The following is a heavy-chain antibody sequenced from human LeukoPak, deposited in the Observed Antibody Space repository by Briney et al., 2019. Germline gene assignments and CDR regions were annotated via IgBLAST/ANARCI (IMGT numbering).Heavy chain of an antibody. Sequence: PGRPLRLSCAASGFTFSNYGMHWVRQSPGKGLEWVADIWYDGSNKYYADSVKGRFSISRDNSKNTLYLQMNSLRAEDTAVYYCAKDWSSSRWDGSFDIWGEGTMVTVPS. CDR1: GFTFSNYG. D-gene: IGHD6-13*01. J-gene: IGHJ3*02. V-gene: IGHV3-33*06. CDR3: AKDWSSSRWDGSFDI. CDR2: IWYDGSNK.